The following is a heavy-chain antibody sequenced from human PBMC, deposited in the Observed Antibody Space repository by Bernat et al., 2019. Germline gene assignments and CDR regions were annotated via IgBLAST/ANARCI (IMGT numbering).Heavy chain of an antibody. CDR1: GFTFNDYA. Sequence: EVQLLESGGGLVQPGGSLRLSCAASGFTFNDYAMNWVRQAPGKGLEWVSAISGSGVSTYYADSVKGRFTISRDNSKNTLYLQMNSLRAEDTAVYYCAKGDFWSGYNYWGQGTLVTVSS. CDR3: AKGDFWSGYNY. D-gene: IGHD3-3*01. J-gene: IGHJ4*02. V-gene: IGHV3-23*01. CDR2: ISGSGVST.